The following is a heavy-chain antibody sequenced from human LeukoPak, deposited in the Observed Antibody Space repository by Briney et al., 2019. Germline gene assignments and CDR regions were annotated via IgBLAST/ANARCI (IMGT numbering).Heavy chain of an antibody. J-gene: IGHJ4*02. CDR3: AKTRGGVVATTSDY. CDR2: ISGSGGSI. Sequence: GSLRLSCAASGFIFSSYAMSWVRQAPGKGLEWVSVISGSGGSIYDADSVKGRFTISRDNSKNTLYLQMNSLRVEDTAVYYCAKTRGGVVATTSDYWGQGTLVTVYS. D-gene: IGHD5-12*01. V-gene: IGHV3-23*01. CDR1: GFIFSSYA.